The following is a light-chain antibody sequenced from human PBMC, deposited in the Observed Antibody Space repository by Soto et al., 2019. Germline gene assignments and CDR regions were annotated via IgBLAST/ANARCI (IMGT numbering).Light chain of an antibody. J-gene: IGKJ5*01. Sequence: EIVIAQSSATLSLSPGERATLSCRASQSVSSNLAWYQQKPGQAPRLLIYGASTRATGIPARFSGSGSETDFTLTIARLEPEDFAVYYCQQYGSSPRTFGQGTRLEI. CDR3: QQYGSSPRT. CDR1: QSVSSN. CDR2: GAS. V-gene: IGKV3-20*01.